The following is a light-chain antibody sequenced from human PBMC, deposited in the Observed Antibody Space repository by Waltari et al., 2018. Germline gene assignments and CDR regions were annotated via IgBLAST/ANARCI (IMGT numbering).Light chain of an antibody. CDR3: AAWDASLTGVI. V-gene: IGLV1-44*01. CDR1: SSNIGYNS. CDR2: SST. Sequence: QSVLTQPPSASGTPGQRVTISCSGSSSNIGYNSVSWFQQFPGTAPKLLIYSSTQRPSGVPARFSCSKSCSSASLAISGLQSADEADYYCAAWDASLTGVIFGGGTKLTVL. J-gene: IGLJ2*01.